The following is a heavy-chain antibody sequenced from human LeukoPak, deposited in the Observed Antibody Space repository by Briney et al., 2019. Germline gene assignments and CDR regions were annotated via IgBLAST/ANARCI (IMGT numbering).Heavy chain of an antibody. CDR1: GFTFSSYA. V-gene: IGHV3-23*01. CDR3: AKSGMIRGAMDV. Sequence: TGGSLRLSCAASGFTFSSYAMNWVRQAPGKGLEWVSVISDSGGSTLYADSVKGRFTVSRDNSKNTLYLQMNSLRVEDTAVYYCAKSGMIRGAMDVWGQGTTVTVSS. J-gene: IGHJ6*02. D-gene: IGHD3-10*01. CDR2: ISDSGGST.